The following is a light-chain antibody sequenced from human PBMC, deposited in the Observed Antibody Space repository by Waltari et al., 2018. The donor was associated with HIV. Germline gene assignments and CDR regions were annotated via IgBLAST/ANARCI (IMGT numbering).Light chain of an antibody. CDR2: RNY. V-gene: IGLV1-47*01. Sequence: QSVLTQPPSVSGTPGQTVTISCSGSTSNIETEALYWYQQLPGTAPKLLIYRNYKRPSGVSDRFSCSKSGASASLVISGLRSEDEAHYYCVSDDSRLDERLFGGGTKLTVL. CDR3: VSDDSRLDERL. CDR1: TSNIETEA. J-gene: IGLJ3*02.